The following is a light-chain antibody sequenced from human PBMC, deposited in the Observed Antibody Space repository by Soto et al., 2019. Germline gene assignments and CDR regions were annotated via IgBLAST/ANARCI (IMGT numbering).Light chain of an antibody. CDR1: SSNIGNNY. J-gene: IGLJ2*01. Sequence: QSVLTQPPSVSAAPGQKVTISCSGSSSNIGNNYVSWYQQLPGTAPKLLIYDNNKRPSGIPDRFSGSKSGTSATLGITGLPTQDVAAYYTGTWDSSLSAVVFGGGTKLTVL. CDR2: DNN. V-gene: IGLV1-51*01. CDR3: GTWDSSLSAVV.